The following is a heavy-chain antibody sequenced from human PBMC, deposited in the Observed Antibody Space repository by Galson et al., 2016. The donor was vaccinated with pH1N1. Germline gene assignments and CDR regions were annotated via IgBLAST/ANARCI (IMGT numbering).Heavy chain of an antibody. V-gene: IGHV4-30-4*08. J-gene: IGHJ4*02. CDR3: ARGRDYDILTGSSYYFDY. D-gene: IGHD3-9*01. CDR1: GDFISSGDYF. CDR2: IYYRGNT. Sequence: TLSLTCAVSGDFISSGDYFWSWIRQPPGKGLEWIGYIYYRGNTFYNPSLKSRVTISLDTSKTQFSLKLSSVTATDTAIYYCARGRDYDILTGSSYYFDYWGQGTLVTVSS.